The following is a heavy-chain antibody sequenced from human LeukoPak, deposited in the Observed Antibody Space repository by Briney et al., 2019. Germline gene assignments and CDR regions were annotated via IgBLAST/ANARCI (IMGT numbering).Heavy chain of an antibody. CDR3: ARARYYYDSTGPRALDI. CDR1: GGSISSGGYY. Sequence: SETLSLTCTVSGGSISSGGYYWSWIRQHPGKGLEWIGYIYYSGSTYYNPSLKSRVTISVDTSKNQFSLKLSSVTAADTAVYYCARARYYYDSTGPRALDIWGQGTMVTVSS. D-gene: IGHD3-22*01. V-gene: IGHV4-31*03. CDR2: IYYSGST. J-gene: IGHJ3*02.